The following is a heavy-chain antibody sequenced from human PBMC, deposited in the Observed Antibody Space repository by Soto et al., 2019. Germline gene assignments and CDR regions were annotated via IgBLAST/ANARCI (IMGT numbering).Heavy chain of an antibody. CDR1: AGSISGGGYS. Sequence: SQTLSLPCAVSAGSISGGGYSWIWIRQPPGKGLEWIGYIYHSGSTYYSPSLKSRVTISVDRSKNQFSLKLSSVTAADTAVYYCASRPSGSGFDPWGQGTLVTVSS. CDR3: ASRPSGSGFDP. J-gene: IGHJ5*02. V-gene: IGHV4-30-2*01. D-gene: IGHD1-26*01. CDR2: IYHSGST.